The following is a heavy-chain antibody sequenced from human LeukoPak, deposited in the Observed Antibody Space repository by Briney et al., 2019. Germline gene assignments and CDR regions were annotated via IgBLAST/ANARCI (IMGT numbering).Heavy chain of an antibody. J-gene: IGHJ4*02. CDR3: ARETNYYDSSGYYSY. CDR1: GGSISSSSYY. V-gene: IGHV4-39*02. D-gene: IGHD3-22*01. CDR2: IYYSGST. Sequence: PSETLSLTCTVSGGSISSSSYYWGWIRQPPGKGLEWIGSIYYSGSTYYNPSLKSRVTISVDTSKNQFSLKLSSVTAADTAVYYCARETNYYDSSGYYSYWGQGTLVTVSS.